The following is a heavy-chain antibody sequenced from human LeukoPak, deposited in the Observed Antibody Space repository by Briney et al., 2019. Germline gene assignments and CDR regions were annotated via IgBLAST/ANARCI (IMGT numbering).Heavy chain of an antibody. Sequence: SRTLSLTCTVSGGSISSGGYYWSWIRQHPGKGLEWIGYIYYSGSTYYNPSLKSRVTISVDTSKNQFSLKLSSVTAADTAVYYCARDNTGYSSGWYTPYYYYGMDVWGQGTTVTVSS. CDR2: IYYSGST. D-gene: IGHD6-19*01. V-gene: IGHV4-31*03. J-gene: IGHJ6*02. CDR3: ARDNTGYSSGWYTPYYYYGMDV. CDR1: GGSISSGGYY.